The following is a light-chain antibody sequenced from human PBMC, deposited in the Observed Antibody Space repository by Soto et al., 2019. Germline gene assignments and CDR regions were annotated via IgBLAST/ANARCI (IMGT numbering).Light chain of an antibody. Sequence: EIVLTQSPATLSLSTGERATLSCRASQSVSSYLAWYQQKPGQAPRLLIYDASNRATGIPARFSGSGSGTEFTLTISCLQPDDFATYYCQQYNSYSGTFGQGTKVDI. CDR2: DAS. V-gene: IGKV3-11*01. CDR3: QQYNSYSGT. J-gene: IGKJ1*01. CDR1: QSVSSY.